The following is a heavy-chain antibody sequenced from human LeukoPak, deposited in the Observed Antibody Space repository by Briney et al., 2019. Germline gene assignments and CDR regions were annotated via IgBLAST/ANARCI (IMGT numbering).Heavy chain of an antibody. V-gene: IGHV4-4*07. Sequence: SETLSLTCTVSGGSISRYYWSWIRQPAGKGLEWIGRIYTSGSTNYAPSLKSRVTMSVDTSKNQFCLKLSSVTAADTAVYYYARDVSVPGLTGYPNWFDPWGQGTLVTVSS. J-gene: IGHJ5*02. CDR3: ARDVSVPGLTGYPNWFDP. D-gene: IGHD3-9*01. CDR2: IYTSGST. CDR1: GGSISRYY.